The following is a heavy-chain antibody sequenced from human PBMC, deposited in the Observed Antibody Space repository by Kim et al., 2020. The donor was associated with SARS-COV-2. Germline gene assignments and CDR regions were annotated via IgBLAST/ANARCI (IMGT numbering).Heavy chain of an antibody. J-gene: IGHJ4*02. D-gene: IGHD4-4*01. CDR2: T. V-gene: IGHV4-30-2*01. Sequence: TYYTPSLKSRLSISMDRSENLFSLTLTSVTAADTAVYYCARGPYSDYFDYWGQGTLVAVSS. CDR3: ARGPYSDYFDY.